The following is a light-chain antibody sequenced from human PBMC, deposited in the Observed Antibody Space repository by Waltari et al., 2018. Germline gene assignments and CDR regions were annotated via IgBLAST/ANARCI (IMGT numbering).Light chain of an antibody. CDR1: SGDVGGYDL. CDR3: CSYAGTYTFVL. CDR2: DVN. V-gene: IGLV2-11*01. Sequence: QSALTQPRSVSGSPGPSVTIPCTGTSGDVGGYDLVSWYQQHPGKAPKLIIYDVNKRPSGVPDRFSGSKSGNTASLTIAGLQAEDETDYYCCSYAGTYTFVLFGGGTRLTVL. J-gene: IGLJ2*01.